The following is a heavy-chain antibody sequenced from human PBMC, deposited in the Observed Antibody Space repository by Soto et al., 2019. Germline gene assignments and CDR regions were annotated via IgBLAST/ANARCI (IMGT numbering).Heavy chain of an antibody. J-gene: IGHJ6*03. Sequence: QVQLRESGPGLVKASETLSLTCTVFCDSLSSYSWTWIRQPPGKGLESICCIYYSGSTNYNPSLRSALNISVYATNTRLSLSLSSVTASDSAVSYCARNTVHRSPSLSYYYCYMYVWGKGSAVTFS. CDR2: IYYSGST. V-gene: IGHV4-59*01. CDR3: ARNTVHRSPSLSYYYCYMYV. D-gene: IGHD4-17*01. CDR1: CDSLSSYS.